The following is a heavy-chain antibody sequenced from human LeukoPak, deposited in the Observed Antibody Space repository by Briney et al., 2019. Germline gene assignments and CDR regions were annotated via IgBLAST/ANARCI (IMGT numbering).Heavy chain of an antibody. J-gene: IGHJ4*02. CDR1: EFTFSSYG. D-gene: IGHD3-10*01. CDR2: IRYDGSNK. V-gene: IGHV3-30*02. CDR3: AKELSTYGSGSYYN. Sequence: PGGSLRLSCAASEFTFSSYGMHWVRQAPGKGLEWVAFIRYDGSNKYYADSVKGRFTISRDNSKNTLYLQMNSLRAEDTAVYYCAKELSTYGSGSYYNWGQGTLVTVSS.